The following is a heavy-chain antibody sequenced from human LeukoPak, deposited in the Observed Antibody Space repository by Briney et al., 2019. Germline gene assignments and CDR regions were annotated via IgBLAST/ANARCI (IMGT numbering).Heavy chain of an antibody. J-gene: IGHJ4*02. CDR1: GGSISSGGYY. CDR3: VRHDGRGGNTMGALDS. CDR2: LYSGRTT. Sequence: SETLSLTCTVSGGSISSGGYYWSWIRQSPGKGLEWIGSLYSGRTTYYNPTLNSRVTISLVTSKNQFSLQLNSVTAADTAIYYCVRHDGRGGNTMGALDSWGQGSLVTVSS. D-gene: IGHD3-3*01. V-gene: IGHV4-39*01.